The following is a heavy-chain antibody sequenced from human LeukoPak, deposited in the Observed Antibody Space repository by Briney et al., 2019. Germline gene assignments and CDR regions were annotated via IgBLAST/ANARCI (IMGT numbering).Heavy chain of an antibody. Sequence: PGGSLRLSCAASGFTFSSYSMNWVRQAPGKGLEWVSSITSSSSNIYYADSVKGRFTISRDNAKNSLYLQMNSLRAEDTAVYYCARYYYESRGYYRNFDYWGQGTLVTVSS. V-gene: IGHV3-21*01. J-gene: IGHJ4*02. CDR2: ITSSSSNI. D-gene: IGHD3-22*01. CDR3: ARYYYESRGYYRNFDY. CDR1: GFTFSSYS.